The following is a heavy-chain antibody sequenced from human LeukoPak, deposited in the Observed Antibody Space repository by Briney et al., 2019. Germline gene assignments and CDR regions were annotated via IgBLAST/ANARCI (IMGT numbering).Heavy chain of an antibody. CDR3: AKGSSRVATTREAYYFDY. Sequence: AGGSLRLSCAASGFTFSSYAMSWVRQAPGKGLEWVSAISGSGGSTYYADSVKGRFTISRDNSKNTLYLQMNSLRAEDTAVYYCAKGSSRVATTREAYYFDYWGQGTLVTVSS. CDR1: GFTFSSYA. J-gene: IGHJ4*02. CDR2: ISGSGGST. V-gene: IGHV3-23*01. D-gene: IGHD5-12*01.